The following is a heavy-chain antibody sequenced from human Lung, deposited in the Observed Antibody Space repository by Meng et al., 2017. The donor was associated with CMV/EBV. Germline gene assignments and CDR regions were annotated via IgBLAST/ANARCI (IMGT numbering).Heavy chain of an antibody. CDR2: IGGYDGRT. Sequence: ASVKVSXKASGYTFSSYGISWVRQAPGQGLEWMGWIGGYDGRTNYRQKFKGRVTVTRDTSTSTAYMEVRSLGSDDTAVYYCARYFYEYDDNGYYDYTIDIWGQGTMVTVSS. CDR1: GYTFSSYG. J-gene: IGHJ6*02. CDR3: ARYFYEYDDNGYYDYTIDI. V-gene: IGHV1-18*01. D-gene: IGHD3-16*01.